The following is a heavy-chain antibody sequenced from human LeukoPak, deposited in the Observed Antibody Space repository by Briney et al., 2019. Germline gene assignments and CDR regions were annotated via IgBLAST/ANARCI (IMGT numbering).Heavy chain of an antibody. CDR3: ARAPKGVPAAMDFDY. V-gene: IGHV4-34*01. CDR1: GGSFSGYY. J-gene: IGHJ4*02. Sequence: SETLSLTCAVYGGSFSGYYWSWIRQPPGKGLEWIGEINHSGSTNYNPSLKSRVAISVDTSKNQFSLKLSSVTAADTAVYYCARAPKGVPAAMDFDYWGQGTLVTVSS. CDR2: INHSGST. D-gene: IGHD2-2*01.